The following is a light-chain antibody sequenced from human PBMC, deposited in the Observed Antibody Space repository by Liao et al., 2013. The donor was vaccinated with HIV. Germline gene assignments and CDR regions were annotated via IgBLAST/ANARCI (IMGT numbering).Light chain of an antibody. CDR1: KLGDKY. Sequence: SYELTQPPSVSVSPGQTASIICSGDKLGDKYACWYQQKPGQSPVVVIYQDNKRPSGIPERFSGSNSGNTATLTISGTQAMDEADYYCQAWDSSTVVFGGGTKADRP. CDR2: QDN. V-gene: IGLV3-1*01. CDR3: QAWDSSTVV. J-gene: IGLJ2*01.